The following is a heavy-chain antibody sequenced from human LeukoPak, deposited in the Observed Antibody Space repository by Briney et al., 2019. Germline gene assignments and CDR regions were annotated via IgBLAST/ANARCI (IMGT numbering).Heavy chain of an antibody. CDR3: AKGPYCGGDCYSGEDY. CDR1: GFTFSSYA. CDR2: ISGSGGST. V-gene: IGHV3-23*01. Sequence: GGSLRLSCAASGFTFSSYAMSWVRQAPGKGLEWVSAISGSGGSTYYADSVKGRFTISRDNSKNTLYLQMNSLGAEDTAVYYCAKGPYCGGDCYSGEDYWGQGTMVTVSS. J-gene: IGHJ4*02. D-gene: IGHD2-21*01.